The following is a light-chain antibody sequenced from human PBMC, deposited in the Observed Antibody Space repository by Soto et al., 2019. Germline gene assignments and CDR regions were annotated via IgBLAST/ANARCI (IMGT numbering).Light chain of an antibody. CDR2: DVS. Sequence: QSALTQPASVSGSPGQSITISCTGTSSDVGGYNYVSWYQHHPGKAPKLIIYDVSNRPSGVSIRFSGSKSDNTASLTISGPQPEDGADYHCSSKTTRNPRKMVFGTGTKVTVL. J-gene: IGLJ1*01. CDR1: SSDVGGYNY. V-gene: IGLV2-14*03. CDR3: SSKTTRNPRKMV.